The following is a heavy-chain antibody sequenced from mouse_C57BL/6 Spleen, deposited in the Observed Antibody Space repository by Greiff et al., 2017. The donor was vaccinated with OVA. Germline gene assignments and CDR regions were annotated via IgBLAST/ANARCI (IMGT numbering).Heavy chain of an antibody. D-gene: IGHD4-1*01. CDR3: TRGGLGRDYFDY. CDR1: GYTFTDYE. Sequence: QVQLQQSGAELVRPGASVTLSCKASGYTFTDYEMHWVKQTPVHGLEWIGAIDPETGGTAYNQKFKGKAILTADKSSSTAYMELRSLTSEDSAVYYCTRGGLGRDYFDYWGQGTTLTVSS. J-gene: IGHJ2*01. CDR2: IDPETGGT. V-gene: IGHV1-15*01.